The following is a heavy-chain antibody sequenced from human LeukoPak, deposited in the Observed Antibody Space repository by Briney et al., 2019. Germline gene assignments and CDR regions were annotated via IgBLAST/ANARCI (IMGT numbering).Heavy chain of an antibody. D-gene: IGHD2-2*01. J-gene: IGHJ4*02. Sequence: GASVKVSCKASGYTFTSYGISWVRQAPGQGLEWMGWISAYNGNTNYAQKLQGRVTTTTDTSTSTAYMELRSLRSDDTAVYYCARASIVCTRSTSCLFDYWGQGTLVTVSS. V-gene: IGHV1-18*01. CDR2: ISAYNGNT. CDR1: GYTFTSYG. CDR3: ARASIVCTRSTSCLFDY.